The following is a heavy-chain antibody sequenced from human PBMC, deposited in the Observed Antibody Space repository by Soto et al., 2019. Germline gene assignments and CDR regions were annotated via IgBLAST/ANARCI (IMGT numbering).Heavy chain of an antibody. J-gene: IGHJ5*02. Sequence: SVKVSCEASGGTFSSYAISWVRQAPGLGLEWMGGIIPIFGTANYAQKFQGRVTITADKSTSTAYMELSSLRSEDTAVYYCAIVTYYDILTGSPLRFDPSGQGTLFTVSS. V-gene: IGHV1-69*06. CDR3: AIVTYYDILTGSPLRFDP. CDR1: GGTFSSYA. D-gene: IGHD3-9*01. CDR2: IIPIFGTA.